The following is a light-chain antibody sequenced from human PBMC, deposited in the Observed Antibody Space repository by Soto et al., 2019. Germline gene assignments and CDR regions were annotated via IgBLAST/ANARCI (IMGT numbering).Light chain of an antibody. CDR2: KAS. CDR1: QTISSW. Sequence: DIQMTQSPSTLSGSVGDRVTITCRASQTISSWLAWYQQKPGKAPKLLIYKASTLKSGVPSRFSGSGSGTEFTLTISSLQPDDFATYYCQHYNSYSEAFXQGTKA. V-gene: IGKV1-5*03. CDR3: QHYNSYSEA. J-gene: IGKJ1*01.